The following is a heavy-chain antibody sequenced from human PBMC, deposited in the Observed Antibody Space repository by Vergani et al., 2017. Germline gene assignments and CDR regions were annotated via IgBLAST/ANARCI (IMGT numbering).Heavy chain of an antibody. V-gene: IGHV1-69*12. CDR2: IIPNFSPA. CDR1: GGAFSTYA. J-gene: IGHJ6*02. D-gene: IGHD1-14*01. Sequence: QVQLVQSGAEVKKPGYSVRVSCKTSGGAFSTYAINWVRQAPGQGLEWMGAIIPNFSPARSAQKFQGRVTITADESTRTVYMELNSLRSDDSAVYYCARDRMGVRFRQPHYYGMDVWGQGTTVTVSS. CDR3: ARDRMGVRFRQPHYYGMDV.